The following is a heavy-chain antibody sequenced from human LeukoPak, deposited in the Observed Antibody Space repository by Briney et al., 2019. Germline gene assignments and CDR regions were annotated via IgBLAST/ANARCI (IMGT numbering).Heavy chain of an antibody. J-gene: IGHJ4*02. Sequence: GGSLRLSCAASGFTFSSYWMSWVRQAPGKGLEWVANIKQDGSEKYYVDSVKGLFTISRDNAKNSLYLQMNSLRAEDTAVYYCARTSLLLWFGELSPGPFDYWGQGTLGTVSS. V-gene: IGHV3-7*01. CDR3: ARTSLLLWFGELSPGPFDY. CDR2: IKQDGSEK. CDR1: GFTFSSYW. D-gene: IGHD3-10*01.